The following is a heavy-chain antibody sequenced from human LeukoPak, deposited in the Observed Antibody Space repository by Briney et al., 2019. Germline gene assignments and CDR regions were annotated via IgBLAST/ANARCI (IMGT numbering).Heavy chain of an antibody. CDR3: ARVRDLNVPPWEGAFDI. V-gene: IGHV1-69*05. D-gene: IGHD1-26*01. CDR2: IIPIFGTA. J-gene: IGHJ3*02. CDR1: GGTFSSYA. Sequence: SVKVSCKASGGTFSSYAISWVRQAPGQGLEWMGGIIPIFGTANYAQKFQGRVTITTDESTSTAYMELSSLRSEDTAVYYCARVRDLNVPPWEGAFDIWGQGTMVTVSS.